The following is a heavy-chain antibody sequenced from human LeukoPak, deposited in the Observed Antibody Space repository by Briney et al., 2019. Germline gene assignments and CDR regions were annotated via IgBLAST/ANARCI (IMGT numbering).Heavy chain of an antibody. CDR3: ARDRFGHMVRGVIGFDY. V-gene: IGHV1-18*01. D-gene: IGHD3-10*01. J-gene: IGHJ4*02. Sequence: ASVKASCKASGYTFTSYGISWVRQAPGQGLEWMGWISAYNGNTNYAQKLQGRVTMTTDTSTSTAYMELRSLRSDDTAVYYCARDRFGHMVRGVIGFDYWGQGTLVTVSS. CDR2: ISAYNGNT. CDR1: GYTFTSYG.